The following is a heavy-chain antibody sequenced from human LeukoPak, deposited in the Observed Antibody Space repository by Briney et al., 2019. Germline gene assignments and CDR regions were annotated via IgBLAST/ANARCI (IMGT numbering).Heavy chain of an antibody. CDR1: GFTFSSYA. CDR2: ISYDGSNK. J-gene: IGHJ6*02. V-gene: IGHV3-30-3*01. Sequence: GGSLRLSCAASGFTFSSYAMHWVRQAPGKGLEWVAVISYDGSNKYYADSVKGRFTISRDNAKNSLYLQMNSLRAEDTAVYYCAREDSSGWYGYYYGMDVWGQGTTVTVSS. CDR3: AREDSSGWYGYYYGMDV. D-gene: IGHD6-19*01.